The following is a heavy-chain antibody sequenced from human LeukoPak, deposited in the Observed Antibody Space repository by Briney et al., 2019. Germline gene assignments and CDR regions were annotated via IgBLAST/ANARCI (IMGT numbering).Heavy chain of an antibody. CDR1: GGSITSTNW. V-gene: IGHV4-4*02. Sequence: SETLSLTCAVSGGSITSTNWWSWVRQPPGKGLEWIGEIYHSGSTYYNPSLKSRVTISVDTSKNQFSLKLSSVTAADTAVYYCAGGWPPRDYWGQGTLVTVSS. J-gene: IGHJ4*02. CDR3: AGGWPPRDY. D-gene: IGHD2-15*01. CDR2: IYHSGST.